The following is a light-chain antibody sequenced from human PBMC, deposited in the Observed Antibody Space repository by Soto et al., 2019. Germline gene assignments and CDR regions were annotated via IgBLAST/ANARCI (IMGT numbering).Light chain of an antibody. Sequence: QPVLTQPPSVSGAPGQRVTISCTGSSSNIGAGYDVHWYQQLRGTAPKLLIYGNTNRPSGVPDRFSGSKSGTSASLAITGLQAEDEADYYCQSYDSSLSGLVFGGGTKVTVL. V-gene: IGLV1-40*01. CDR1: SSNIGAGYD. CDR3: QSYDSSLSGLV. CDR2: GNT. J-gene: IGLJ2*01.